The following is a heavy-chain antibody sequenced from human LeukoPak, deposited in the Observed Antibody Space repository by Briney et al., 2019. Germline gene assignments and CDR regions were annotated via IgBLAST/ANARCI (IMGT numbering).Heavy chain of an antibody. CDR3: ARLSGGSSWYGPKSYYYYMDV. CDR1: GGSISSYY. D-gene: IGHD6-13*01. V-gene: IGHV4-4*09. Sequence: SETLFLTCTVSGGSISSYYWSWIRQPPGKGLEWIGYIYTSGSPNYNPSLKSRVTISVDTSKNQFSLKLSSVTAADTAVYYCARLSGGSSWYGPKSYYYYMDVWGKGTTVTVSS. J-gene: IGHJ6*03. CDR2: IYTSGSP.